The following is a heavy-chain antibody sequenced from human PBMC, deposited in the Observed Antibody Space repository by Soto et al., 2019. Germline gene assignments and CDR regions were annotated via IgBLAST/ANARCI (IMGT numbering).Heavy chain of an antibody. J-gene: IGHJ5*02. CDR3: AREGQAPYSNYAEEWLDA. V-gene: IGHV5-51*01. CDR1: GYSFTSYW. Sequence: GESLKISCNGSGYSFTSYWIGWVRQMPGKGLEWMGIIYPGDSDTRYSPSFQGQVTISADKSISTAYLQWSSLKASDTAMYYCAREGQAPYSNYAEEWLDAWGQGTVVTVAS. D-gene: IGHD4-4*01. CDR2: IYPGDSDT.